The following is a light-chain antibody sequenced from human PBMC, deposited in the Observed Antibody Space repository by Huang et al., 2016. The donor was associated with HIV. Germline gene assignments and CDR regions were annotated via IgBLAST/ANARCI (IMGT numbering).Light chain of an antibody. CDR3: QQYNDWPLT. CDR1: QSLSSQ. J-gene: IGKJ1*01. CDR2: GVP. Sequence: EIVMTQSPATLSVSPGERVTLSCRASQSLSSQLAWYQQKRGQAPRLLMYGVPTRATDIPARVSGSGSGTDFTLTINSLQSEDFATYYCQQYNDWPLTFGQGTEVEIK. V-gene: IGKV3-15*01.